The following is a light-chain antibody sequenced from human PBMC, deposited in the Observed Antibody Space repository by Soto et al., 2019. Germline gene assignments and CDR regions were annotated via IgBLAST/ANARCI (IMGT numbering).Light chain of an antibody. J-gene: IGKJ4*01. CDR3: QQSYSSAPLT. V-gene: IGKV1-39*01. CDR2: AAS. CDR1: QNINNY. Sequence: MQMSQYPTSLSASVGDRNTITCRSSQNINNYLNWYQQKPGKAPKLLLYAASILHSGVPSRFSGGGSGTDFTLTINNLQPEDVASYYCQQSYSSAPLTFGGGTKV.